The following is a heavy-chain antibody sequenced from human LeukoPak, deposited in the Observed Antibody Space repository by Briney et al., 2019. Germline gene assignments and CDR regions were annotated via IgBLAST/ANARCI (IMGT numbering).Heavy chain of an antibody. V-gene: IGHV3-7*01. CDR2: IKQDGSEK. Sequence: PGGSLRLSCAASGFTFSSYWMSWVRQAPGKGLEWVANIKQDGSEKYYVDSVKGRFTISRDNAKNSLYLQMNSLRAEDTAVYYCAGGAAAGTMGYWGQGTLVTVSS. J-gene: IGHJ4*02. CDR3: AGGAAAGTMGY. D-gene: IGHD6-13*01. CDR1: GFTFSSYW.